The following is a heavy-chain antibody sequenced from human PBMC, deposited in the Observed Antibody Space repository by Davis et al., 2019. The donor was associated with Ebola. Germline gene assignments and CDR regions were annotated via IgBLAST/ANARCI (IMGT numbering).Heavy chain of an antibody. J-gene: IGHJ4*02. V-gene: IGHV1-69*06. CDR1: GYTFTSYG. CDR3: ARDQVWFRYYFDY. Sequence: SVKVSCKASGYTFTSYGISWVRQAPGQGLEWMGGIIPIFGTANYAQKFQGRVTITADKSTSTAYMELSSLRSEDTAVYYCARDQVWFRYYFDYWGQGTLVTVSS. D-gene: IGHD3-16*01. CDR2: IIPIFGTA.